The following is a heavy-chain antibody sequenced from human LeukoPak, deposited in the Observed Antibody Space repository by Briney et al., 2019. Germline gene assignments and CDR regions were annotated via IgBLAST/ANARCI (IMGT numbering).Heavy chain of an antibody. CDR3: AKESYCSSTNCYTGEGAFDI. CDR1: GFTFDDYA. V-gene: IGHV3-9*01. CDR2: ISWNSGSI. J-gene: IGHJ3*02. Sequence: GGSLRLSCAASGFTFDDYAMHWVRQAPGKGLEWVSGISWNSGSIGYADSVKGRFTISRDNAKNSLYLQMNSLRAEDTALYYCAKESYCSSTNCYTGEGAFDIWGQGTMVTVSS. D-gene: IGHD2-2*01.